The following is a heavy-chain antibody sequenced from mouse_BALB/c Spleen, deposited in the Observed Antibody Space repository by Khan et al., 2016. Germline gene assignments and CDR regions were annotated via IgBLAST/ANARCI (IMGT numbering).Heavy chain of an antibody. D-gene: IGHD2-4*01. J-gene: IGHJ3*01. V-gene: IGHV1S81*02. CDR3: TRAGYDYPLAY. CDR1: GYTFTSYY. Sequence: QVQLQQSGAELVKPGASVKLSCKASGYTFTSYYMYWVKQRPGQGLEWIGEINPSNGDTNFNERFKSKATLTVDKSSSTTYMQFSSLTSEDSAVYYCTRAGYDYPLAYWGQGTLVTVSA. CDR2: INPSNGDT.